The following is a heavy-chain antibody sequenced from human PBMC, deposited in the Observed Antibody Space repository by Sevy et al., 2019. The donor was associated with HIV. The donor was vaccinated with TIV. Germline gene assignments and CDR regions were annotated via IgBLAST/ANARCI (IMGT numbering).Heavy chain of an antibody. Sequence: GGSLRLSCTASGFPFSSYEMIWVRQAPGKGLEWVSYITNSGTTKYYSDSVRGRFTISRDNARNSLHLQMNSLRAEDTAVYYCARDLPPSATTVAHFDCWGQGTLVTVSS. CDR1: GFPFSSYE. V-gene: IGHV3-48*03. J-gene: IGHJ4*02. CDR3: ARDLPPSATTVAHFDC. D-gene: IGHD4-17*01. CDR2: ITNSGTTK.